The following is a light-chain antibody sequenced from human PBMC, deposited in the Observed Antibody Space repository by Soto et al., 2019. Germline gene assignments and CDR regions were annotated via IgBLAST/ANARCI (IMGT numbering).Light chain of an antibody. Sequence: DIQMTQSPPSLSASVGDRVTITCRASQSISSYLNWYQQKPGKAPKLLIYAASSLQSGVPSRFSGSGSGTDFTLPISSLQPEDFATYYCQQSYSTPYTFGQGTKLEIK. CDR2: AAS. J-gene: IGKJ2*01. V-gene: IGKV1-39*01. CDR1: QSISSY. CDR3: QQSYSTPYT.